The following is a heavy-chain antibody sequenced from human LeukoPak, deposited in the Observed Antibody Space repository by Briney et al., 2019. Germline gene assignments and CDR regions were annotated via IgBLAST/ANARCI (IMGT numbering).Heavy chain of an antibody. J-gene: IGHJ3*02. D-gene: IGHD3-22*01. CDR3: ARAGYYDSSGYYGNGAFDI. CDR1: GFTFSSYG. V-gene: IGHV3-30*03. CDR2: ISYDGSNK. Sequence: PGRSLRLSCAASGFTFSSYGMHWVRQAPGKGLEWVAVISYDGSNKYYADSVKGRFTISRDNSKNTLYLQMNSLRAEDTAVYYCARAGYYDSSGYYGNGAFDIWGQGTMVTVSS.